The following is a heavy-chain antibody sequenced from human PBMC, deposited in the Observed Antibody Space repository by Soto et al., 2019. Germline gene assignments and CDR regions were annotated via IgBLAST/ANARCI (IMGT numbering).Heavy chain of an antibody. Sequence: GASVKVSCKASGYTFTSYDINWVRQATGQGLEWMGWMNPNTGHTGYAQEFQGRVTMTRDTSMSTAYMELTSLRSEDTAVYYCARVMRYCSSTSCSIMDYWGQGTLVTVSS. CDR2: MNPNTGHT. J-gene: IGHJ4*02. V-gene: IGHV1-8*01. D-gene: IGHD2-2*01. CDR3: ARVMRYCSSTSCSIMDY. CDR1: GYTFTSYD.